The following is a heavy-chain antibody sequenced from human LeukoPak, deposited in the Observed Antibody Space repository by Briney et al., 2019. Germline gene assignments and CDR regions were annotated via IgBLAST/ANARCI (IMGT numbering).Heavy chain of an antibody. CDR2: IRYDGSNK. CDR3: ANMRGDYSNWFDP. CDR1: GFTFSSYG. D-gene: IGHD3-10*01. V-gene: IGHV3-30*02. Sequence: PGGSLRLSCAASGFTFSSYGMHWVRQAPGKGLEWVAFIRYDGSNKYYAGSVKGRFTISRDNSKNTLYLQMNSLRAEDTAVYYCANMRGDYSNWFDPWGQGTLVTVSS. J-gene: IGHJ5*02.